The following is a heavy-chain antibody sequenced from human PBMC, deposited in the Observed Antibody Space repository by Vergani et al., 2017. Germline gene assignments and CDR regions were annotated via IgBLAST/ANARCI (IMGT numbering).Heavy chain of an antibody. V-gene: IGHV4-34*01. Sequence: QVQLQQWGAGLLKPSETLSLTCAVYGGSFSGYYWSWIRQPPGKGLEWIGEINHSGSTNYNPSLKSRVTISVDTSKNQFSLKLSSVTAADTAVYYCAREDDSSGYYYVFGNWYFDLWGRGTLVTVSS. D-gene: IGHD3-22*01. CDR3: AREDDSSGYYYVFGNWYFDL. J-gene: IGHJ2*01. CDR2: INHSGST. CDR1: GGSFSGYY.